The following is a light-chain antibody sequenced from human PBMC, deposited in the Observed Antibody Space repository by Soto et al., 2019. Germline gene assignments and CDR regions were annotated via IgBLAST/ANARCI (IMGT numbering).Light chain of an antibody. J-gene: IGKJ1*01. CDR1: QSLLHSNGYNY. Sequence: DLVMTQSPLSLPVTPGEPTSISCRSSQSLLHSNGYNYLDWYLQKPGQSPQLLIYLGSNRASGVPDRFSGSGLGTDFTLKISRVEAEDVGVYYCMQALQTPWTFGQGTKVEIK. V-gene: IGKV2-28*01. CDR2: LGS. CDR3: MQALQTPWT.